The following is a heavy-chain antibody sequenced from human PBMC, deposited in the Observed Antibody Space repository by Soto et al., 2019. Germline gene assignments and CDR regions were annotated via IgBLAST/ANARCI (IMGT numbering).Heavy chain of an antibody. V-gene: IGHV4-59*01. J-gene: IGHJ4*02. D-gene: IGHD5-18*01. CDR1: GGSISSYY. CDR3: ARTAGYRTLDY. CDR2: IYYSGST. Sequence: SETLSLTCTVSGGSISSYYWSWIRQPPGKGLEWIGYIYYSGSTNYNPSLKSRVTISVDTSKNQFSLKLSSVTAADTAVYYCARTAGYRTLDYWGQGTLVTVSS.